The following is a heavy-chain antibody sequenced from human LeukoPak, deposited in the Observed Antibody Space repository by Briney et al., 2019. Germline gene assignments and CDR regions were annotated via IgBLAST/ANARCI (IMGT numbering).Heavy chain of an antibody. Sequence: SVKVSCKASGGTFSSYAISWVRQAPGQGLEWMGGIIPIFGTATYAQKFQGRVTITADESTSTAYMELSSLRSEDTAVYYCARDQGSTVTYGMDVWGKGTTVTVSS. J-gene: IGHJ6*04. CDR3: ARDQGSTVTYGMDV. V-gene: IGHV1-69*13. CDR2: IIPIFGTA. CDR1: GGTFSSYA. D-gene: IGHD4-17*01.